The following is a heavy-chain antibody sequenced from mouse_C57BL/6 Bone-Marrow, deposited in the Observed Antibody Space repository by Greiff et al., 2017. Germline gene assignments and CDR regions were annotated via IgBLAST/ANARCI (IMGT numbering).Heavy chain of an antibody. CDR1: GFSFNTYA. Sequence: EVQRVESGGGLVQPKGSLKLSCAASGFSFNTYAMNWVRQAPGKGLEWVARIRSKSNNYATYYADSVKDRFTISRDDSESMLYLQMNNLKTEDTAMYYCVRGYYGSSADWYFDVWGTGTTVTVSS. J-gene: IGHJ1*03. V-gene: IGHV10-1*01. CDR2: IRSKSNNYAT. D-gene: IGHD1-1*01. CDR3: VRGYYGSSADWYFDV.